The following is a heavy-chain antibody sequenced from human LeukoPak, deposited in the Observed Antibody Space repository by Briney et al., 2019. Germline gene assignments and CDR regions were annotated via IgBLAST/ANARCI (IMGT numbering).Heavy chain of an antibody. D-gene: IGHD2-21*02. J-gene: IGHJ4*02. CDR3: TTDVCGGDCYMFDY. CDR1: GFTFSNAW. V-gene: IGHV3-15*07. Sequence: GGSLRLSCAASGFTFSNAWMNWVRQAPGKGLEWVGRIKSKTDGGTTDYAAPVKGRFTTSRDDSKNTLYLQMNSLKTEDTAVYYCTTDVCGGDCYMFDYWGQGTLVTVSS. CDR2: IKSKTDGGTT.